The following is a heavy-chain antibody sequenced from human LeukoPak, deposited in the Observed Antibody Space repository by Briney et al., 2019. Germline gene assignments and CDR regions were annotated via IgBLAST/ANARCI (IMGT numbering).Heavy chain of an antibody. J-gene: IGHJ4*02. Sequence: GGSLRLSCAASGFTFSDYYMSWIRQAPGKGLEWVSYISSSGSTIYYADSVKGRFTISRDNAKNSLYLQMNSLRAEDTAVYYCARALRGYCSSTSCLIFDYWGQGTLVTVSS. CDR3: ARALRGYCSSTSCLIFDY. CDR2: ISSSGSTI. CDR1: GFTFSDYY. D-gene: IGHD2-2*01. V-gene: IGHV3-11*04.